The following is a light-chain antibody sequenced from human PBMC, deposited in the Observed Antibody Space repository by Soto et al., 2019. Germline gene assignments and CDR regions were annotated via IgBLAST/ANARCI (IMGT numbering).Light chain of an antibody. CDR2: GAS. V-gene: IGKV3-15*01. J-gene: IGKJ1*01. CDR1: QSLSSN. CDR3: QQYNNWPRT. Sequence: IVMTQSPGTLSVSPGERATLSCRASQSLSSNLAWYQQKPGQAPRLLIYGASTRATGIPARFSGSGSGTEFTLTISSLQSEDFALYYCQQYNNWPRTFGQGTKVDIK.